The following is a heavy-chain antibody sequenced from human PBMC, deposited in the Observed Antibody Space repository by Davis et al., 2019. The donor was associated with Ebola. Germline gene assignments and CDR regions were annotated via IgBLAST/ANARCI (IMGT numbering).Heavy chain of an antibody. CDR1: GFTFRRYS. J-gene: IGHJ6*02. CDR2: ISGSGGST. V-gene: IGHV3-23*01. Sequence: GESLKISCAASGFTFRRYSMSWARQAPGKGLEWVSAISGSGGSTYYADSVKGRFTISRDNSKNTLYLQMNSLRAEDTAVYYCAKGLLGSGYDSHWGQGTTVTVSS. CDR3: AKGLLGSGYDSH. D-gene: IGHD5-12*01.